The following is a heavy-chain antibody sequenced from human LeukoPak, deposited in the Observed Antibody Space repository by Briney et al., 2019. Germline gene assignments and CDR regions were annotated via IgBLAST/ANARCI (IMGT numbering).Heavy chain of an antibody. Sequence: GGSLRLSCAASGFTFSRSWMSWVRQAPGRGLEWVANIKHDGSQKYYVDSVKGRITISRDNAKNSLYLQMNSLRAEDTAVYYCARDRIGSIKAFHMGGRGTMVTVSS. D-gene: IGHD3-10*01. CDR3: ARDRIGSIKAFHM. J-gene: IGHJ3*02. CDR1: GFTFSRSW. V-gene: IGHV3-7*05. CDR2: IKHDGSQK.